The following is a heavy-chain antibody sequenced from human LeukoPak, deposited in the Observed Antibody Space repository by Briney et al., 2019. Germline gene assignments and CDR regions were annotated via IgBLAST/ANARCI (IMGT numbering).Heavy chain of an antibody. J-gene: IGHJ6*04. D-gene: IGHD5-24*01. CDR1: GYTFTDNY. CDR3: ATDRSERWRFDY. CDR2: INPNSGGT. Sequence: VASVKVSCKASGYTFTDNYMHWVRQAPGQGLEWMGWINPNSGGTNYAQKFQGRVTMTEDTSTDTAYMELSSLRSEDTAVYYCATDRSERWRFDYWGKGTTVTISS. V-gene: IGHV1-2*02.